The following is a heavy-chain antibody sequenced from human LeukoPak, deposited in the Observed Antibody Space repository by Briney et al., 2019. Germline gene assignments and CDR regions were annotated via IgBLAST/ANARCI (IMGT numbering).Heavy chain of an antibody. CDR3: ARAGGWYAGDY. Sequence: GGSLRLSCAASGFTFSSYNMNWVRQAPGKGLEWVSSISSSSTYIYYADSVRGRFTISRDNAKNSLYLQMNTLRADDTAVYYCARAGGWYAGDYWGQGTLVTVSS. D-gene: IGHD6-19*01. CDR2: ISSSSTYI. CDR1: GFTFSSYN. V-gene: IGHV3-21*04. J-gene: IGHJ4*02.